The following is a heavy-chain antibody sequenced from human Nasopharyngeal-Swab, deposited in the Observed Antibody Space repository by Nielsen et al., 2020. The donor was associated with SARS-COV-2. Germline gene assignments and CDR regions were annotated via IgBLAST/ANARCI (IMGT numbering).Heavy chain of an antibody. Sequence: WIRQPPGKGLEWVAVISYDGSNKYYADSVKGRFTISRDNSKNTLYLQMNSLRAEDTAVHYCARGGGSSSSAPFDYWGQGTLVTVSS. J-gene: IGHJ4*02. V-gene: IGHV3-30-3*01. D-gene: IGHD6-6*01. CDR3: ARGGGSSSSAPFDY. CDR2: ISYDGSNK.